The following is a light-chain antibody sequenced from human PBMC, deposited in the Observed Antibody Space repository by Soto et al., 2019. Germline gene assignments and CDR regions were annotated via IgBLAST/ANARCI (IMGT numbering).Light chain of an antibody. CDR2: GNN. CDR3: AAWDDNLDAVV. J-gene: IGLJ7*01. Sequence: QSVLAQPPSASGTPGQRVIFSCSGSTSNIGSNPVTWYQQLPGTAPKLVIYGNNQRPSGVPDRFSGSKSGTSASLAISGLQSEDEADYYCAAWDDNLDAVVFGGGTQLTVL. V-gene: IGLV1-44*01. CDR1: TSNIGSNP.